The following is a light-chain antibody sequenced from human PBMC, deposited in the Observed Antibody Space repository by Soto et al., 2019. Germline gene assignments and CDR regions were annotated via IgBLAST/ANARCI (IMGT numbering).Light chain of an antibody. CDR1: QSSAGSH. Sequence: EIVLTQSPGTLSLAPGEIATFFCRASQSSAGSHLAWYQQKPGQAPRRLIYAAFSSDTGIPDRFSGSGSGPDFTLTVSILETEDVAVYDGQQYGRSSWTFGQGPKV. J-gene: IGKJ1*01. CDR3: QQYGRSSWT. V-gene: IGKV3-20*01. CDR2: AAF.